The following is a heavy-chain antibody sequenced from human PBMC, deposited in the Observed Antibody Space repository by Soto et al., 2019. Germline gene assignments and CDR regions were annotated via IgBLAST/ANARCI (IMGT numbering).Heavy chain of an antibody. J-gene: IGHJ6*02. CDR1: GGSISSSSYY. Sequence: PSETLSLTCTVSGGSISSSSYYWGWIRQPPGKGLEWIGSIYYSGSPYYNPSLKSRVTISVDTSKNQFSLKLSSVTAADTAVCYCARGSIAAAPYYYYGMDVWGQGTTVTVSS. D-gene: IGHD6-13*01. V-gene: IGHV4-39*01. CDR3: ARGSIAAAPYYYYGMDV. CDR2: IYYSGSP.